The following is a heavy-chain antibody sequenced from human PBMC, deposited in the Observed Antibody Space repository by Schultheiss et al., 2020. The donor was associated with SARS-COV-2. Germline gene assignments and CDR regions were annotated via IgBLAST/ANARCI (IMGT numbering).Heavy chain of an antibody. CDR3: ARDPYCGGDCYSYFQH. Sequence: GGSLRLSCAASGFTFSNAWMSWVRQAPGKGLEWVAVIWYDGSNKYYADSVKGRFTISRDNSKNTLYLQMNSLRAEDTAVYYCARDPYCGGDCYSYFQHWGQGTLVTVSS. CDR2: IWYDGSNK. D-gene: IGHD2-21*02. CDR1: GFTFSNAW. V-gene: IGHV3-33*08. J-gene: IGHJ1*01.